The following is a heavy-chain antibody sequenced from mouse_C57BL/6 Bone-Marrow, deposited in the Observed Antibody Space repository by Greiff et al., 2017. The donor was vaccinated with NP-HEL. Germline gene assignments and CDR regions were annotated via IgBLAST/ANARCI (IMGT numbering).Heavy chain of an antibody. CDR3: GTVSDY. D-gene: IGHD6-2*01. J-gene: IGHJ2*01. Sequence: EVKLMESGAELVRPGASVKLSCTASGFNIKDDYMHWVKQRPEQGLEWIGWIDPENGDTEYASKFQGKATITADTSSNTAYLQLSSLTSEDTAVYYCGTVSDYWGQGTTLTVSS. CDR2: IDPENGDT. V-gene: IGHV14-4*01. CDR1: GFNIKDDY.